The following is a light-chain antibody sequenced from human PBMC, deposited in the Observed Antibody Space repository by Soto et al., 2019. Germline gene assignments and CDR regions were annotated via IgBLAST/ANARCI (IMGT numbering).Light chain of an antibody. V-gene: IGKV1-5*03. Sequence: DIQMTQSPSTLSASVGDRVTITCRASQRISSWLAWYQLKPGKAPNLLIYKASTLESGVPSRFSGSGSGTEFTLTISSLQHDDFATYYCQQYVNYPWTFGPGTTVEIK. CDR1: QRISSW. CDR3: QQYVNYPWT. CDR2: KAS. J-gene: IGKJ1*01.